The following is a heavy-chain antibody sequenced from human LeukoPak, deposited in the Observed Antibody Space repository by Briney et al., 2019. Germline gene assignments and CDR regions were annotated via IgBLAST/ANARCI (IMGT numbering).Heavy chain of an antibody. D-gene: IGHD1-26*01. CDR3: AREIPRGASHLDY. CDR1: GFTFSSYW. Sequence: GGSLRLSCAASGFTFSSYWVSWVRQAPGKGPEWVANIKEDGSQKYYVDSVKGRFTISRDNAKNSLYLQMNSLRVEDTAVYYCAREIPRGASHLDYWGQGTLVTVSS. CDR2: IKEDGSQK. J-gene: IGHJ4*02. V-gene: IGHV3-7*01.